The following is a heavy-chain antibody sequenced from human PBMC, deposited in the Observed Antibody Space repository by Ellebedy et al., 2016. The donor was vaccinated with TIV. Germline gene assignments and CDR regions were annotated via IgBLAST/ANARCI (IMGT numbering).Heavy chain of an antibody. D-gene: IGHD1-26*01. CDR3: ARDGIVGGTTEYYFDY. CDR1: GFTFTYTW. CDR2: ISSSSSTI. Sequence: GESLKISCATSGFTFTYTWMHWIRQAPGKGLEWVSYISSSSSTIYYADSVKGRFTISRDNAKNSLYLQMNSLRAEDTAVYYCARDGIVGGTTEYYFDYWGQGTLVTVSS. V-gene: IGHV3-48*01. J-gene: IGHJ4*02.